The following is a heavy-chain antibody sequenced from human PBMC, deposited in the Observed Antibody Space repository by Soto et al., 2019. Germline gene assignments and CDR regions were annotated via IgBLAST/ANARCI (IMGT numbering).Heavy chain of an antibody. Sequence: PGGSLRLSCTASGFTFGDYAMSWFRQAPGKGLEWVGFIRSKAYGGTTEYAASVKGRFTISRDDSKSIAYLQMNSLKTEDTAVYYCTRGAGDFWSGYPYYFDYWGQGTLVTFSS. V-gene: IGHV3-49*03. CDR1: GFTFGDYA. CDR3: TRGAGDFWSGYPYYFDY. J-gene: IGHJ4*02. CDR2: IRSKAYGGTT. D-gene: IGHD3-3*01.